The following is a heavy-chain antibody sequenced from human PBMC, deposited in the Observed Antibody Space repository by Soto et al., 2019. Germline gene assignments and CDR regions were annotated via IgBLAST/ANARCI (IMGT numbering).Heavy chain of an antibody. V-gene: IGHV4-34*01. D-gene: IGHD6-19*01. J-gene: IGHJ4*02. CDR1: GGSFSGYY. CDR3: ARGPAVKLDY. CDR2: INHSGST. Sequence: QVQLQQWGAGLLKPSETLSLTCAVYGGSFSGYYWSWIRQPPGKGLEWIGEINHSGSTNYNPSLKXXVXIXXDTSKNQFSLKLSSVTAADTAVYYCARGPAVKLDYWGQGTLVTVSS.